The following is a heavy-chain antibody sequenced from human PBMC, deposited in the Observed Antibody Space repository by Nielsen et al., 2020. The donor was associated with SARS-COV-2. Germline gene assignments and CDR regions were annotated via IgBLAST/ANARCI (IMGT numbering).Heavy chain of an antibody. D-gene: IGHD6-19*01. CDR1: GFTFSSYA. J-gene: IGHJ4*02. CDR3: AKSDSSGWSDY. CDR2: ISGSGGST. V-gene: IGHV3-23*01. Sequence: GESLKISCAASGFTFSSYAMSWVRQAPGKGLEWVSAISGSGGSTYYADSVKGRFTISRDNSKNTPYLQMNSLRAEDTAVYYCAKSDSSGWSDYWGQGTLVTVSS.